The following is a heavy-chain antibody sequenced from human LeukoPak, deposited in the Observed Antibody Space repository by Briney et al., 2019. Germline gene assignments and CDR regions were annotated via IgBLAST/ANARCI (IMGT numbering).Heavy chain of an antibody. Sequence: SETLSLTCAVYGGSFSGYYWSWIRQPPGKGLEWIGEINHSGSTNYNPSLKSRVTISVDTSKNQFSLKLSSVTAADTAVYYCASSPKAAYWYFGLWGRGTLVTVSS. CDR2: INHSGST. CDR3: ASSPKAAYWYFGL. CDR1: GGSFSGYY. D-gene: IGHD6-25*01. V-gene: IGHV4-34*01. J-gene: IGHJ2*01.